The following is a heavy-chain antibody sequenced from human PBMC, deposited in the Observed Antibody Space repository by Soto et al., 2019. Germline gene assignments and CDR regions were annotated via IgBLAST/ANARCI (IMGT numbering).Heavy chain of an antibody. CDR1: GGTFSSYS. D-gene: IGHD2-15*01. CDR2: IIPIFGTA. CDR3: ARALRGYCSGGSCLMDV. V-gene: IGHV1-69*13. J-gene: IGHJ6*02. Sequence: SVKVSCKASGGTFSSYSISWVRQAPGQGLEWIGGIIPIFGTANYAQKFQGRVTITAVESTSTAYMELSSLRSEDTAVYYNARALRGYCSGGSCLMDVWGQGTTVTVSS.